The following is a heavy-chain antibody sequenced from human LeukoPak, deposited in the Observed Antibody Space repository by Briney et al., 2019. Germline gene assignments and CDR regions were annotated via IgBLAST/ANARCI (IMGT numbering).Heavy chain of an antibody. CDR3: AREPYPPPWYYFDY. J-gene: IGHJ4*02. Sequence: RASVKVSCKASGYTFTGYYMHWVRQAPGQGLEWMGWINPNSGGTNYAQKFQGRVTMTRDTSISTAYMELSRLRSDDTAFYYCAREPYPPPWYYFDYWGQGTLVTVSS. CDR1: GYTFTGYY. V-gene: IGHV1-2*02. D-gene: IGHD2-8*02. CDR2: INPNSGGT.